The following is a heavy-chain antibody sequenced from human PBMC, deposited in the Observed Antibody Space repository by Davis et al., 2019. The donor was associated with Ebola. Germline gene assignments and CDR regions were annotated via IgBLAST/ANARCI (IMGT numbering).Heavy chain of an antibody. Sequence: PGGSLRLSCEASGFTFSDHFMDWVRQAPGKGLEWVGRIRNKPRSFTTEHAASVKGRFTVSRDDSKNTLYLQINSPKTEDTAVYYCVRSSRSSANWYAGDYWGQGTLVTVSS. D-gene: IGHD2-2*01. V-gene: IGHV3-72*01. CDR1: GFTFSDHF. J-gene: IGHJ4*02. CDR3: VRSSRSSANWYAGDY. CDR2: IRNKPRSFTT.